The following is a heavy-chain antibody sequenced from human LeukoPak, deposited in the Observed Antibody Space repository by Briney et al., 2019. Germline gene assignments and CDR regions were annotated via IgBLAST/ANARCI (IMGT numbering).Heavy chain of an antibody. CDR3: ARGTVTTFYFQH. J-gene: IGHJ1*01. V-gene: IGHV3-21*01. CDR1: GFTFDDYA. Sequence: PGRSLRLSCAASGFTFDDYAMHWVRQAPGKGLEWVSSISSSSSYIYYADSVKGRFTISRDNAKNSLYLQMNSLRAEDTAVYYCARGTVTTFYFQHWGQGTLVTVSS. D-gene: IGHD4-17*01. CDR2: ISSSSSYI.